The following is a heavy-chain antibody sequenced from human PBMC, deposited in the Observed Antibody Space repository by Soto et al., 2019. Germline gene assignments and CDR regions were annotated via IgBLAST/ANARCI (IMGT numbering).Heavy chain of an antibody. CDR2: IRSKANSYAT. V-gene: IGHV3-73*02. CDR3: TSWGDYQSSELGDY. J-gene: IGHJ4*02. CDR1: GFTFSGSA. Sequence: EVQLVESGGGLVQPGGSLKPSCAASGFTFSGSAMHWVRQASGKGLEWVGRIRSKANSYATAYAASVKGRFTISRDDSKNTAYLQMNSLKTEDTAVYYCTSWGDYQSSELGDYWGQGTLVTVSS. D-gene: IGHD3-16*01.